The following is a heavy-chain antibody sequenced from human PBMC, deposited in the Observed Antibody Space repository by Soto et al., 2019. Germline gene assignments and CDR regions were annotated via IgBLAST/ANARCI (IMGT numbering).Heavy chain of an antibody. Sequence: QLQLQESGPGLVKPSETLSLTGSVSGGSISSSSYFWGWIRQPPGKGLEWIGSIYYSGSTYYNPSLKSRVTVSVDTSKNQFSLKLSSVNAADTAVYYCARHPSDFWFDPWGQGTLVTVSS. J-gene: IGHJ5*02. CDR1: GGSISSSSYF. CDR2: IYYSGST. CDR3: ARHPSDFWFDP. V-gene: IGHV4-39*01. D-gene: IGHD2-21*02.